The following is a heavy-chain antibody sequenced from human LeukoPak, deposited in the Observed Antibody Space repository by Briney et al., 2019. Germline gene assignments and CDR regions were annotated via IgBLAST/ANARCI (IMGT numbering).Heavy chain of an antibody. D-gene: IGHD2-2*01. J-gene: IGHJ4*02. V-gene: IGHV3-11*06. CDR1: GFTFSDYY. CDR3: ASAGHGYCSSTSCFYFDY. CDR2: ISSSSSYT. Sequence: GGSLRLSCAASGFTFSDYYMSWIRQAPGKGLEWVSYISSSSSYTNYADSVKGRFTISRDNAKNSLYLQMSSLRAEDTAVYYCASAGHGYCSSTSCFYFDYWGQGTLVTVSS.